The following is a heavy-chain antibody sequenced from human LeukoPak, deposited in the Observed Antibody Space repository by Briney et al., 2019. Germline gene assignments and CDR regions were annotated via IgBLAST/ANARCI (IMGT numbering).Heavy chain of an antibody. V-gene: IGHV4-39*07. D-gene: IGHD2-2*01. CDR2: IYYSGST. Sequence: SETLSLTCTVSGGSISSSSYYWGWIRQPPGKGLEWIGSIYYSGSTYYNPSLKSRVTISVDTSKNQFSLKLSSVTAADTAVYCCARAIVVPPGWFDPWGQGTLVTVSS. CDR3: ARAIVVPPGWFDP. CDR1: GGSISSSSYY. J-gene: IGHJ5*02.